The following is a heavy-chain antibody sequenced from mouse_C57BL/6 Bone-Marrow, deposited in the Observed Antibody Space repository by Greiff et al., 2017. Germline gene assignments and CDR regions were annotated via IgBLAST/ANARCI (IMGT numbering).Heavy chain of an antibody. V-gene: IGHV1-52*01. CDR2: IDPSDSET. J-gene: IGHJ3*01. CDR1: GYTFTSYW. D-gene: IGHD4-1*01. Sequence: VQLQQPGAELVRPGSSVKLSCKASGYTFTSYWMHWVKQRPIQGLEWIGNIDPSDSETHYNQKFKDKATLTVDKSSSTAYMQLSSLTSEDSAVYYCARELGRRWFAYWGQGTLVTVSA. CDR3: ARELGRRWFAY.